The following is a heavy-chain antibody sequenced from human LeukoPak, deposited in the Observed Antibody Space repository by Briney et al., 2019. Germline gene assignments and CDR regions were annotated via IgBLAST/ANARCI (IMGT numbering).Heavy chain of an antibody. Sequence: GGSLRLSCAASGFTFDDYAMHWVRQAPGKGLEWVSLISWDGGSTYYADSVKGRFTISRDNSKNSLYLQMNSLRAEDTALYYCAKAVAGTGPFDYWGQGTLVTVSS. J-gene: IGHJ4*02. CDR1: GFTFDDYA. CDR3: AKAVAGTGPFDY. D-gene: IGHD6-19*01. V-gene: IGHV3-43D*03. CDR2: ISWDGGST.